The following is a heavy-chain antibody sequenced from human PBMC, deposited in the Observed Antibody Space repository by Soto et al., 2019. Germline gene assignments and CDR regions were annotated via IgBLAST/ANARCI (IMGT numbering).Heavy chain of an antibody. J-gene: IGHJ4*02. CDR3: AKHRYCSGECSEWFGN. CDR2: ISGRGDTI. CDR1: GFIFSSYA. Sequence: EVQLLESGGGLVQPGGSLRLSCAASGFIFSSYAMNWVRQAPGKGLDWVSGISGRGDTIHYADSVKGRFTISRDNAQNTLYLQMNSLRAEDTAVYYCAKHRYCSGECSEWFGNCGLGTLVIVSS. D-gene: IGHD2-15*01. V-gene: IGHV3-23*01.